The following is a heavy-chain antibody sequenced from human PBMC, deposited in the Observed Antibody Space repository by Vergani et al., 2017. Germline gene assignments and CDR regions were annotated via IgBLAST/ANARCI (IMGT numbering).Heavy chain of an antibody. V-gene: IGHV1-18*01. CDR3: ARDPDIVVVPAAPYYYYYYGMDV. CDR1: GYTFTSYG. J-gene: IGHJ6*02. Sequence: VQLVESGGVVVQPGASVKVSCKASGYTFTSYGISWVRQAPGQGLEWMGWIRGYNGNTNYAQKLQGRVTMTTDTSTSTAYMELRSLRSDDTAVYYCARDPDIVVVPAAPYYYYYYGMDVWGQGTTVTVSS. CDR2: IRGYNGNT. D-gene: IGHD2-2*01.